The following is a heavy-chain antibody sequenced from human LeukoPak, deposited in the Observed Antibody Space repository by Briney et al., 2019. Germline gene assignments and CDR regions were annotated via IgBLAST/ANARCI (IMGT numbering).Heavy chain of an antibody. Sequence: GESLKISCEGSGYSFSTYWIGWVRQMPGKGLEWMGITHPGDSGTRYSPSFQGQVTMSVDKSISSAYLQWSSLKAADTAMYYCARSGIVGATGSFDIWGQGTKVTVSS. J-gene: IGHJ3*02. V-gene: IGHV5-51*01. CDR3: ARSGIVGATGSFDI. CDR1: GYSFSTYW. D-gene: IGHD1-26*01. CDR2: THPGDSGT.